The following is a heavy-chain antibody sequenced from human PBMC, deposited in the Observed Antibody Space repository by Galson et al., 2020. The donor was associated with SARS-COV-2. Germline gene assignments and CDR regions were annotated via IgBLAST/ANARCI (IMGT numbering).Heavy chain of an antibody. Sequence: SETLSLTCAVSGDSITSANWWYWVRQPPGKGLEWIGEIYHSGETNYNPSLKSRVTISVDKSNNQFSLKLTSVTAADTAVYYCARDARRTSDIVATSLPYWGQGTLVTVSS. CDR1: GDSITSANW. V-gene: IGHV4-4*02. CDR3: ARDARRTSDIVATSLPY. CDR2: IYHSGET. D-gene: IGHD5-12*01. J-gene: IGHJ4*02.